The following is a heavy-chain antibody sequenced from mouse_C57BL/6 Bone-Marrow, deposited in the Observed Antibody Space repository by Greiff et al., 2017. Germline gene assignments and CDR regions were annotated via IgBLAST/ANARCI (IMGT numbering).Heavy chain of an antibody. V-gene: IGHV1-15*01. Sequence: QVQLQQSGAELVRPGASVTLSCKASGYTFTDYEMHWVQQTPVHGLEWIGAIDPETGGTAYNQKFKGKAILTADKSSSTAYMELRSLTSEDSAVYYCTRGDYYAMDDWGQGTSVTVSS. CDR1: GYTFTDYE. J-gene: IGHJ4*01. CDR3: TRGDYYAMDD. CDR2: IDPETGGT.